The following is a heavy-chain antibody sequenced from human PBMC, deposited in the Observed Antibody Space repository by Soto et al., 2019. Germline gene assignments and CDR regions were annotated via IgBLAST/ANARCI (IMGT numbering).Heavy chain of an antibody. D-gene: IGHD6-19*01. CDR3: AAATGYSSGWNGPRWFDP. Sequence: ASVKVSCKVSGYTLTELSMHWVRQAPGKGLEWMGGFDPEDGETIYAQKFQGRVTMTEDTSTDTAYMELSSLRSEDTAVYYCAAATGYSSGWNGPRWFDPWGQGTLVT. CDR1: GYTLTELS. CDR2: FDPEDGET. J-gene: IGHJ5*02. V-gene: IGHV1-24*01.